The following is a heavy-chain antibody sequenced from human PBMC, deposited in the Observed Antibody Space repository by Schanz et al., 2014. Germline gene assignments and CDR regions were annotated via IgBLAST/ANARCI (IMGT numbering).Heavy chain of an antibody. V-gene: IGHV3-11*04. CDR2: ISRDGTTS. CDR3: AKEESPPSLVDY. CDR1: GFIFNDYY. J-gene: IGHJ4*02. Sequence: QVQLVESGGGLVKPGGSLRLSCAASGFIFNDYYMNWIRQAPGKGLEWLSYISRDGTTSYYADSVKGRFTISRDNAKNSLYLEMTSLRAEDTAVYYCAKEESPPSLVDYWGQGTLVTVSS.